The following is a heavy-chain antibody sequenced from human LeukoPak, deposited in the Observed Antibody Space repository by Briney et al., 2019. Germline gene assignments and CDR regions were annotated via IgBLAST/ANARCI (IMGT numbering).Heavy chain of an antibody. D-gene: IGHD5-12*01. CDR1: GFTFSTYS. Sequence: GGSLRLSCAASGFTFSTYSMNWVRQAPGKGLEWVSSISQNRMHIYYAESVQGRFTISRDNAKNSLYLQMNYLRVEDTAVYYCARVGNSGYDWVGAFDSWGQGTMVTVSS. J-gene: IGHJ3*02. V-gene: IGHV3-21*01. CDR3: ARVGNSGYDWVGAFDS. CDR2: ISQNRMHI.